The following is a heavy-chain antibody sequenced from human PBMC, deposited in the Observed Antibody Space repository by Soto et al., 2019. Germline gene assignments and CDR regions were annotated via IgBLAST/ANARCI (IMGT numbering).Heavy chain of an antibody. CDR1: GYTFTSYA. V-gene: IGHV1-3*01. J-gene: IGHJ6*02. D-gene: IGHD6-19*01. CDR2: INAGNGNT. CDR3: ARDSSGWVRRSGGMDV. Sequence: QVQLVQSGAEVKKPGASVKVSCKASGYTFTSYAMHWVRQAPGQRLEWMGWINAGNGNTKYSQKFQGRVTITRDTSASTAYMELSSLRSEDSAVYYCARDSSGWVRRSGGMDVWGQGTTVTVSS.